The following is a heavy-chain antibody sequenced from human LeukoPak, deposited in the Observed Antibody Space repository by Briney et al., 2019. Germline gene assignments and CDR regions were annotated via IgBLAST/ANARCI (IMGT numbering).Heavy chain of an antibody. V-gene: IGHV1-2*06. CDR1: GYTFTGYH. CDR3: ARDQGSLTRSWYTGY. Sequence: ASVKVSCKASGYTFTGYHIHWVRQAPGQGLELMGRINPYSGDTNFAQKFQGRVTMTRDTSITTVYMDLSSLTPDDTAVYFCARDQGSLTRSWYTGYWGQGTQVTVSS. J-gene: IGHJ4*02. D-gene: IGHD6-13*01. CDR2: INPYSGDT.